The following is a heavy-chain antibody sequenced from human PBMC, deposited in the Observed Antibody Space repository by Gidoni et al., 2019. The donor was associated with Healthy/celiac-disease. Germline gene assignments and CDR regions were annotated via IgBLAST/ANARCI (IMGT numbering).Heavy chain of an antibody. CDR2: NYYSGST. D-gene: IGHD3-10*01. J-gene: IGHJ3*02. Sequence: QVQLQESGPGLVKPSETLSLTCTASGGSISSYYWSWIRQPPGKGLEWIGYNYYSGSTNYNPSLKSRVTISVDTSKNQFSLKLSSVTAADTAVYYCARAPTGYGDHAFDIWGQGTMVTVSS. CDR1: GGSISSYY. V-gene: IGHV4-59*01. CDR3: ARAPTGYGDHAFDI.